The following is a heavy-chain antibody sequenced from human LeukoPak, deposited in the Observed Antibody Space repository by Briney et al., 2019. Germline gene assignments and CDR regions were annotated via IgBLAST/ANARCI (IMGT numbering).Heavy chain of an antibody. CDR1: GGSISSSSYY. D-gene: IGHD4-11*01. J-gene: IGHJ6*03. V-gene: IGHV4-39*01. Sequence: SETLSLTCTVSGGSISSSSYYWGWIRQPPGKGLEWIGSIYYSGSTYYNPSLKSRVTISVDTSKNQFSLKLSSVTAADTAVYYCARYPTTADYYYYYYMDVWGKGTTVTVSS. CDR2: IYYSGST. CDR3: ARYPTTADYYYYYYMDV.